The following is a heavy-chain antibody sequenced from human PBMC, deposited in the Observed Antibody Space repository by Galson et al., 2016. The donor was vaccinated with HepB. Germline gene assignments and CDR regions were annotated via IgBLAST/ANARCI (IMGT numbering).Heavy chain of an antibody. J-gene: IGHJ4*02. Sequence: SETLSLTCSVSGDSVSGTNYYWTWLRQPPGKGLEWIGYIYYTGSSNFSPSLKSRITMSVDTSKNQFSLRLSSVTAADTAVYFCARGRYRLDQWGQGTLVTVSS. CDR3: ARGRYRLDQ. CDR2: IYYTGSS. V-gene: IGHV4-61*01. D-gene: IGHD1-1*01. CDR1: GDSVSGTNYY.